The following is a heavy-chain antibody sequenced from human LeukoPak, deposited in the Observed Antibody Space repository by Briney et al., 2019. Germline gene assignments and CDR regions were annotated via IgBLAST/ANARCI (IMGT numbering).Heavy chain of an antibody. V-gene: IGHV5-51*01. D-gene: IGHD5-18*01. Sequence: PGESLKISCKGSRYSFTNYWIGWVRQMPGKGLEWMGIIYPSDSDTRYSPSFQGQVTISADKSISTAYLEWSSLKASDTAMYYCARDGATAMVYFDYWGQGTLVTVSS. CDR1: RYSFTNYW. CDR3: ARDGATAMVYFDY. CDR2: IYPSDSDT. J-gene: IGHJ4*02.